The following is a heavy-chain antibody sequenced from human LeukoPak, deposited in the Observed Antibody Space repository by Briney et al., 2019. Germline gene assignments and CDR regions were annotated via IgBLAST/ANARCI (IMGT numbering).Heavy chain of an antibody. CDR1: GGSFSSYY. Sequence: KPSETLSLTCAVYGGSFSSYYWSWIRQSPGKGLEWIWEITHSRSTNYNPSLKSRVTISLDTSKSQFSLKLTSVTAADTAVYYCARVTRFTQFGELWFDSWGQGTLLTVSS. J-gene: IGHJ5*01. D-gene: IGHD3-10*01. V-gene: IGHV4-34*01. CDR3: ARVTRFTQFGELWFDS. CDR2: ITHSRST.